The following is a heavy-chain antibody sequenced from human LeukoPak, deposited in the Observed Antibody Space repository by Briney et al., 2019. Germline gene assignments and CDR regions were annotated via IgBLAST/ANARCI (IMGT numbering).Heavy chain of an antibody. CDR1: GFAFSSFA. CDR2: INCSRNTT. CDR3: TKELHVAVAVADYYYFYMDV. V-gene: IGHV3-23*01. J-gene: IGHJ6*03. D-gene: IGHD6-19*01. Sequence: GRSLRLSCAASGFAFSSFAMGWVRQSPGKGLEWLSTINCSRNTTFYADSVKGRFTISRDNSKNTLYLHMDSLRPDDTAIYYCTKELHVAVAVADYYYFYMDVWGKGNAVSVSS.